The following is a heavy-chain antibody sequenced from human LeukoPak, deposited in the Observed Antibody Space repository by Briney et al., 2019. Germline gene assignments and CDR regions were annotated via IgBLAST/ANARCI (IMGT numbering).Heavy chain of an antibody. CDR2: ISISGTTI. D-gene: IGHD3-10*01. J-gene: IGHJ4*02. CDR3: ARELLEVRGVIVAPFDY. CDR1: GFTFRNHW. V-gene: IGHV3-48*04. Sequence: GGSLRLSCAASGFTFRNHWMTWVRQAPGKGLEWLSHISISGTTIHYADSVKGRFTISRDNAKNSVYLQMTSLRAEDTAVYYCARELLEVRGVIVAPFDYWGQGTLVTVSS.